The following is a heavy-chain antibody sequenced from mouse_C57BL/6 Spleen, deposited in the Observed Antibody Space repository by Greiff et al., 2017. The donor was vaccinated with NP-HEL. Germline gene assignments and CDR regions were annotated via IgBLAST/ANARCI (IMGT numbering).Heavy chain of an antibody. CDR3: ARSEGHYGNYFYYFDY. CDR2: INPNNGGT. J-gene: IGHJ2*01. D-gene: IGHD2-1*01. CDR1: GYTFTDYN. V-gene: IGHV1-18*01. Sequence: EVQLQQSGPELVKPGASVKIPCKASGYTFTDYNMDWVKQSHGKSLEWIGDINPNNGGTIYNQKFKGKATLTVDKSSSTAYMELRSLTSEDTAVYYCARSEGHYGNYFYYFDYWGQGTTLTVSS.